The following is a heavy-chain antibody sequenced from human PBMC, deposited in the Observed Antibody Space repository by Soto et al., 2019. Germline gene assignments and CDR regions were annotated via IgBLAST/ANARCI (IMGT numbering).Heavy chain of an antibody. Sequence: SETLSLTCTVSGGSISSGGYYWSWIRQHPGKGLEWIGYIYYSGSTYYNPSLKSRVTISVDTSKNQFSLKLSSVTAADTAVYYCARDMGYSYGYVYYGMDVWGQGTTVTVSS. CDR1: GGSISSGGYY. CDR2: IYYSGST. D-gene: IGHD5-18*01. V-gene: IGHV4-31*03. CDR3: ARDMGYSYGYVYYGMDV. J-gene: IGHJ6*02.